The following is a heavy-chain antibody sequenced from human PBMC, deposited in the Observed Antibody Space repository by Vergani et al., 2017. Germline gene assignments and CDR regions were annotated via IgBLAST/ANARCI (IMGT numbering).Heavy chain of an antibody. J-gene: IGHJ6*02. CDR1: GGSISSSSYY. D-gene: IGHD7-27*01. CDR3: ARDLGLRLDYYDGMDV. CDR2: IYYSGSP. V-gene: IGHV4-39*02. Sequence: QLQLQESGPGLVKPSETLSLTCTVPGGSISSSSYYWGWIRQPPGKGLEWIGSIYYSGSPDYNPSLKSRVTISVDTSKNQFSLKLSSVTAADTAVYYCARDLGLRLDYYDGMDVGGQGTTVTVSS.